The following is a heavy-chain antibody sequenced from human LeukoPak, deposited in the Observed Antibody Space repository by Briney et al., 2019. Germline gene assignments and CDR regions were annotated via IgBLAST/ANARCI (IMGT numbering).Heavy chain of an antibody. CDR2: IYYSGST. CDR1: GGSISRGGYY. D-gene: IGHD2-8*02. CDR3: ARGVVYALFDY. J-gene: IGHJ4*02. V-gene: IGHV4-31*03. Sequence: PSQTLSLTCTVSGGSISRGGYYWSWIPQHPGRGLEWIGNIYYSGSTYYNPSLKSRVTISVDTSKNQFSLKLSSVTAADTAVYYCARGVVYALFDYWGQGTLVTVSS.